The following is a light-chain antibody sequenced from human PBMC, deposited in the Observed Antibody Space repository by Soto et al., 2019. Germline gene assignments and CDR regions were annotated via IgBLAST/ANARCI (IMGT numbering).Light chain of an antibody. CDR3: QQSGSSFYT. V-gene: IGKV3-20*01. J-gene: IGKJ2*01. Sequence: EIVLTQSPGTLSLSPGERATLSCRASQSVSSAYLAWYQQIPGQAPRLLIYGASSRATGIPDRFSGSGSGTVFPLPFRGLGLEDFAVFYCQQSGSSFYTFGRGTKLEIK. CDR2: GAS. CDR1: QSVSSAY.